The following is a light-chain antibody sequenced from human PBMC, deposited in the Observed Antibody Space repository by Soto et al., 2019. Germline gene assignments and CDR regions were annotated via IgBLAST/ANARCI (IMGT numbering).Light chain of an antibody. V-gene: IGKV1-5*03. Sequence: DIQMTQSPSTLSASVGDRVTITCRASQSISSWLGWYQQKPGKAPKLLIYKASSLESGVPSRFSGSGSGTEFSLTISSLQPDDFATYYCQQRSNWPPLTFGGGTKVQIK. J-gene: IGKJ4*01. CDR3: QQRSNWPPLT. CDR2: KAS. CDR1: QSISSW.